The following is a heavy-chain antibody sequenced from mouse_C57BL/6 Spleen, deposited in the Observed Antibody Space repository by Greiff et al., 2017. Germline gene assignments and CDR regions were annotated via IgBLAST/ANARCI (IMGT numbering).Heavy chain of an antibody. V-gene: IGHV1-7*01. J-gene: IGHJ4*01. D-gene: IGHD2-5*01. CDR1: GYTFTSYW. Sequence: VQLQQSGAELAKPGASVKLSCKASGYTFTSYWMHWVNQRPGQGLEWIGYINPSSGYTKYNQKFKDKATLTADKSSSTAYMQLSSLTYEDSAVYYCAATYYSNYDDMDDWGQGTSVTVSS. CDR2: INPSSGYT. CDR3: AATYYSNYDDMDD.